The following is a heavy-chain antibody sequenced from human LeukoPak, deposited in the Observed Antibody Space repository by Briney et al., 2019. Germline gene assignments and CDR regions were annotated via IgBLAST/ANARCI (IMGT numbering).Heavy chain of an antibody. CDR3: ARGRNHIDWFDP. Sequence: SETLSLTRSVSGGLSSSYYLIWMRQPPARGLEGIGYVYYSGSTNYNPSLKSRVTISLDTSKSQFSLNLNSVTAADTAIYYCARGRNHIDWFDPWGQGTLVTVSS. CDR2: VYYSGST. J-gene: IGHJ5*02. CDR1: GGLSSSYY. V-gene: IGHV4-59*01. D-gene: IGHD2/OR15-2a*01.